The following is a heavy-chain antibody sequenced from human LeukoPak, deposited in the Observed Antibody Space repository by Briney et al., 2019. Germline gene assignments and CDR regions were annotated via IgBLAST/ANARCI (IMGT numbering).Heavy chain of an antibody. Sequence: SETLSLTCTVSGGSISRYYWSWIWQPPGKGLEWIGSMDDSGSTNYNPSLKSRVTISVDTSKNQFSLRLSSVTAADTAVYYCASRSYYHAGGGAFDIWGQGTMVTVSS. V-gene: IGHV4-59*08. D-gene: IGHD3-10*01. CDR2: MDDSGST. CDR3: ASRSYYHAGGGAFDI. J-gene: IGHJ3*02. CDR1: GGSISRYY.